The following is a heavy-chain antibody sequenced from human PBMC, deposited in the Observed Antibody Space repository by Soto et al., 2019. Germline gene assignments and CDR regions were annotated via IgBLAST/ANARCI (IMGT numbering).Heavy chain of an antibody. Sequence: SETLSLTCTVSGGSISSYYWSWIRQPPGKGLEWIGYIYYSGSTNYNPSLKSRVTISVDTSKNQFSLKLSSVTAADTAVYYCARDSVAGYYYMDVWGKGTTVTVSS. J-gene: IGHJ6*03. V-gene: IGHV4-59*01. CDR1: GGSISSYY. CDR3: ARDSVAGYYYMDV. CDR2: IYYSGST. D-gene: IGHD6-19*01.